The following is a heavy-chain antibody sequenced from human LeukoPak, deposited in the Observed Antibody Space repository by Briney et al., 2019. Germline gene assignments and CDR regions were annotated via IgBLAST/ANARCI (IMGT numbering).Heavy chain of an antibody. CDR2: MYYSGST. D-gene: IGHD4-17*01. CDR1: GGSIRNYF. V-gene: IGHV4-59*08. CDR3: AKHLKNEQDYVGYVGPYNWFDP. J-gene: IGHJ5*02. Sequence: SETLSLTCTVSGGSIRNYFWSWIRQPPGKELEWIGYMYYSGSTNYNPSLKSRVTMSVDTSKHQFSLKLSSVPAAETAMYYCAKHLKNEQDYVGYVGPYNWFDPWGQGTRSPSPQ.